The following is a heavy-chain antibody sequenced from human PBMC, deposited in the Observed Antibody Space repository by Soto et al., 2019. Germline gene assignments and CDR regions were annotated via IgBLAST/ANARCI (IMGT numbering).Heavy chain of an antibody. CDR1: GFTFSSYG. V-gene: IGHV3-33*01. J-gene: IGHJ3*02. CDR3: ARGCSGYSGLRNAFDI. Sequence: QVQLVESGGGVVQPGRSLRLSCAASGFTFSSYGMHWVRQAPGKGLEWVAVIWYDGSNKYYADSVKGRFTISRENSKNARYLQMNSLRAEDTAVYYCARGCSGYSGLRNAFDIWGQGTMVTDSS. CDR2: IWYDGSNK. D-gene: IGHD3-22*01.